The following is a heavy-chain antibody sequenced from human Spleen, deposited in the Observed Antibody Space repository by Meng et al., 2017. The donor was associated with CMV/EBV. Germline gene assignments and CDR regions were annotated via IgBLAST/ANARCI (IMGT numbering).Heavy chain of an antibody. D-gene: IGHD3-16*02. V-gene: IGHV3-11*04. CDR2: ISSRSLTT. J-gene: IGHJ4*01. CDR3: AGDLAARSVIFYFDY. Sequence: SVFPFSDYYLAWIRLAPGKRLGGVAFISSRSLTTYYSDSVMGRFPVSRDNAKNLLNLEMNSLTAEDTAVYYCAGDLAARSVIFYFDYWGHGTLVTVSS. CDR1: VFPFSDYY.